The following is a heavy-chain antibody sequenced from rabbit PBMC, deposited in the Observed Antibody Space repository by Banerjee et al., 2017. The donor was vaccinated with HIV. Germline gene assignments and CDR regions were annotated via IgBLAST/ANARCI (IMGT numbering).Heavy chain of an antibody. CDR2: IDNGDGST. J-gene: IGHJ4*01. D-gene: IGHD6-1*01. Sequence: QEQLVESGGGLVQPEGSLTLTCKASGFDFSSNAMCWVRQAPGKGPEWIACIDNGDGSTYYANWVNGRFTVSLDNAQNTVFLQMTSLTVADTATYFCARDHIVSDAIGLNLWGPGTLVTVS. CDR1: GFDFSSNA. CDR3: ARDHIVSDAIGLNL. V-gene: IGHV1S47*01.